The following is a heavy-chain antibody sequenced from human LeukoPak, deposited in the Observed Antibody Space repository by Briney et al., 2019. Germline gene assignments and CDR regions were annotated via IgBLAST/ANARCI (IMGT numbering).Heavy chain of an antibody. CDR2: INHSGST. CDR1: GGAFSGYY. CDR3: ARLRGLRYFDWSYHY. D-gene: IGHD3-9*01. J-gene: IGHJ4*02. V-gene: IGHV4-34*01. Sequence: SETLSLTCDVFGGAFSGYYWSWIRQPPGKGLEWNGEINHSGSTNYNPSFKSRVTISVDTSKHQFSLKLSSVTAADTAVYYCARLRGLRYFDWSYHYWGQGTLVTVSS.